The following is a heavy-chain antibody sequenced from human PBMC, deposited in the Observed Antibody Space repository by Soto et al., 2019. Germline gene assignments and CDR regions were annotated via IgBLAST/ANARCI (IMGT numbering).Heavy chain of an antibody. Sequence: EVQLLESGGGLVQPGGSLRLSCRASGFTFSSHAMNWVRQAPGKGLEWVSSISGNGGDTYYADSVKGRYTNSRDNSKHTMYLLMNSLRAEDTAVYFCAKIVGTTALVGIDYWGQGTLVTVSS. D-gene: IGHD1-26*01. CDR2: ISGNGGDT. V-gene: IGHV3-23*01. J-gene: IGHJ4*02. CDR3: AKIVGTTALVGIDY. CDR1: GFTFSSHA.